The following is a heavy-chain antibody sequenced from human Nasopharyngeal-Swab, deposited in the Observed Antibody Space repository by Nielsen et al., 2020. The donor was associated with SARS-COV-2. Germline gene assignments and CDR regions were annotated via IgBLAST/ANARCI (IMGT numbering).Heavy chain of an antibody. V-gene: IGHV1-69*13. CDR3: ARGDIIAVAGTGYYYYYYMAV. CDR1: GGTFSSYE. CDR2: IITIFGTA. Sequence: SVKVSCKASGGTFSSYEISWVRQAPGQGLEWMGGIITIFGTANYAQKFQGRVTITADESTSTAYMELSSLRSDDPAVYYCARGDIIAVAGTGYYYYYYMAVWCKGTTVTVSS. D-gene: IGHD6-19*01. J-gene: IGHJ6*03.